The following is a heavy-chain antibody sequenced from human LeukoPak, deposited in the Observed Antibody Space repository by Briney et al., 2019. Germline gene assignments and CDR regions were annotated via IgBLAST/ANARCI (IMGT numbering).Heavy chain of an antibody. D-gene: IGHD2-2*01. V-gene: IGHV1-24*01. J-gene: IGHJ4*02. CDR2: FDPEDGET. CDR3: ATVLHYTSCYRD. CDR1: GYTLTELS. Sequence: ASEKVSCKVSGYTLTELSMHWVRQAPGKGLEWMGGFDPEDGETIYAQKFQGRVTMTEDTSTDTAYMELSSLRSEDTAVYYCATVLHYTSCYRDWGQGTLVTVSS.